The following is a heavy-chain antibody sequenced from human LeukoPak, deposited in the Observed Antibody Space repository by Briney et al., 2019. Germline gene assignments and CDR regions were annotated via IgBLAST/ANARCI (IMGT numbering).Heavy chain of an antibody. CDR2: IWYDGGNK. Sequence: GGSLRLSCETSGFTFGSYGMHWVRQAPGKGLEWVAVIWYDGGNKYYADSVKGRFTISRDNSKNTLYLQMNSLRAEDTAVYYCARLYYYDSSGLDYWGQRTLVTVSS. CDR3: ARLYYYDSSGLDY. J-gene: IGHJ4*02. CDR1: GFTFGSYG. V-gene: IGHV3-33*01. D-gene: IGHD3-22*01.